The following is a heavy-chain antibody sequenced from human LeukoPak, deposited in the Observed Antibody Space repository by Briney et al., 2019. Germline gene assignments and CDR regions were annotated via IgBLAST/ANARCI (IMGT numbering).Heavy chain of an antibody. D-gene: IGHD3-3*01. CDR3: ARCAIFGVDFDY. CDR2: INPNSGGT. Sequence: EASVKVSCKASGYTFTGYYMHWVRQAPGQGLEWMGRINPNSGGTNYAQKFQGRVTMTRDTSISTAYMELSRLRSDDTAVYYCARCAIFGVDFDYWGQGTLVTVSS. V-gene: IGHV1-2*06. CDR1: GYTFTGYY. J-gene: IGHJ4*02.